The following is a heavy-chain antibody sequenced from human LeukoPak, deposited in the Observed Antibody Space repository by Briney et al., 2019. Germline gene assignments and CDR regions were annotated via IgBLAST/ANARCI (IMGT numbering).Heavy chain of an antibody. Sequence: SETLSLTCTVPGGSISSYYCSWIRQSPGKGLEWIGYINYSGGTDYNPSLKSRVTISVDTSKNQFSLKLNSVTAADTAVYYCAREGYGDNSGALDYWGRGTLVTVSS. CDR1: GGSISSYY. CDR2: INYSGGT. D-gene: IGHD4-23*01. CDR3: AREGYGDNSGALDY. V-gene: IGHV4-59*01. J-gene: IGHJ4*02.